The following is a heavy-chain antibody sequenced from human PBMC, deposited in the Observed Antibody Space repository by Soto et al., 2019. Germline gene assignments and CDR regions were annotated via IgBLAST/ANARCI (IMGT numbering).Heavy chain of an antibody. J-gene: IGHJ6*02. D-gene: IGHD4-17*01. CDR1: GGTFSSYA. CDR2: IIPIFGTA. V-gene: IGHV1-69*13. CDR3: ARGDYGDYVDYYYGMDV. Sequence: GASVKVSCKASGGTFSSYAIGWVRQAPGQGLEWMGGIIPIFGTANYAQKFQGRVTITADESTSTAYMELSSLRSEDTAVYYCARGDYGDYVDYYYGMDVWGQGTTVTVSS.